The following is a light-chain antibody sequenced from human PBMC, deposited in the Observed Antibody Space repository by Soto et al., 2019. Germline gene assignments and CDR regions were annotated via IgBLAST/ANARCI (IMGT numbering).Light chain of an antibody. CDR1: SSNVGNYNF. J-gene: IGLJ2*01. CDR2: DVN. V-gene: IGLV2-11*01. Sequence: QSALTQPASVSGSPGQSITISCTGASSNVGNYNFVSWYQHHPGKAPKLMIYDVNKRPSGVPDRFSGSKSGNTASLTISGLQAEDEADYYCCSYAGTYTVIFGGGTKLTVL. CDR3: CSYAGTYTVI.